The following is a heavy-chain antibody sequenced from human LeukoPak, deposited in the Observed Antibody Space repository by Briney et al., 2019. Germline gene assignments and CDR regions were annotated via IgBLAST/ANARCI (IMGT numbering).Heavy chain of an antibody. Sequence: SQTLSLTCTVSGGSISSGGYFWTWLRQPPGKGLEWIGYVYYSGSTYYNPSLQSRLTISVDTSKYQFSLRLTSVTAADTAVDYCARMDYGDYDDYWGQGTLVTVSS. V-gene: IGHV4-30-4*01. CDR2: VYYSGST. CDR3: ARMDYGDYDDY. J-gene: IGHJ4*02. CDR1: GGSISSGGYF. D-gene: IGHD4-17*01.